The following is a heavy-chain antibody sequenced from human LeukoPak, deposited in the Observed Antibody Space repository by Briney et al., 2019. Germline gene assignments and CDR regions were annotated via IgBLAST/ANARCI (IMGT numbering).Heavy chain of an antibody. CDR2: IYHSGST. CDR3: ARGNYYDSRTYYRAFDI. V-gene: IGHV4-38-2*02. CDR1: GYSISSGYY. J-gene: IGHJ3*02. D-gene: IGHD3-22*01. Sequence: SETLSLTCTVSGYSISSGYYWGWIRQPPGKGLEWIGSIYHSGSTYYNPSLKSRVTISVDASKNQFSLKLSSVTAADTAVYYCARGNYYDSRTYYRAFDIWGPGTMVTVSS.